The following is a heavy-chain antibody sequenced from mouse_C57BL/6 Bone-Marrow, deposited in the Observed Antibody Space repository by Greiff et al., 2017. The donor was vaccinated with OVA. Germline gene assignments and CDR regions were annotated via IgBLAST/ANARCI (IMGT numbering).Heavy chain of an antibody. CDR1: GFSLTSYA. D-gene: IGHD1-1*01. CDR2: IWTGGGT. V-gene: IGHV2-9-1*01. CDR3: ARSITTVVGGYAMDY. J-gene: IGHJ4*01. Sequence: VHLVESGPGLVAPSQSLSITCTVSGFSLTSYAISWVRQPPGKGLEWLGVIWTGGGTNYNSALKSRLSISKDNSKSQVFLKMNSLQTDDTARYYCARSITTVVGGYAMDYWGQGTSVTVSS.